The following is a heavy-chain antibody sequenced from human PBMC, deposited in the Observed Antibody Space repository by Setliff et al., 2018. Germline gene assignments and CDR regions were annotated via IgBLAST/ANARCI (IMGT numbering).Heavy chain of an antibody. CDR2: ISPNSGGT. V-gene: IGHV1-2*02. D-gene: IGHD6-6*01. J-gene: IGHJ4*02. Sequence: GASVKVSCKASGYTFTGYYMHWVRQAPGQGLEWMGWISPNSGGTNYAQKFQGRVTMTRDTSISTAYMELSRLRSDDTAVYYCARSLAARIYYFDYWGQGTLVTVSS. CDR1: GYTFTGYY. CDR3: ARSLAARIYYFDY.